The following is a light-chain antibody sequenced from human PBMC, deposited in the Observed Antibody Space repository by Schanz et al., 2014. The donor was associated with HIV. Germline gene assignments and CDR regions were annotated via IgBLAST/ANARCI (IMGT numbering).Light chain of an antibody. Sequence: DIQMTQSPSSLSASVGDRVTITCRASQSISSYLNWYQQKPGKAPNLLISEASTLESGVPSRFSGTGSGTXFTLTISSLQPXXXXXXFCLHYNDFASTFGQGTKLEIK. CDR2: EAS. CDR3: LHYNDFAST. CDR1: QSISSY. V-gene: IGKV1-39*01. J-gene: IGKJ2*01.